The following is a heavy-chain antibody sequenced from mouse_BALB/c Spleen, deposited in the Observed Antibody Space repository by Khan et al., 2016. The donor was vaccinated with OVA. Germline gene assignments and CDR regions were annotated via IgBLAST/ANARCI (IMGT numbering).Heavy chain of an antibody. CDR1: GFTFSSYV. CDR2: ISSGGSYA. J-gene: IGHJ4*01. D-gene: IGHD2-14*01. CDR3: ARPEVRRDYAMDY. V-gene: IGHV5-9-3*01. Sequence: EVELVESGGGLVKPGGSLKLSCAASGFTFSSYVMSWVRQTPEKRLEWVATISSGGSYAYYPDSVKGRFTISRDNAKNTLYLQMSSLRSEDTAIYYCARPEVRRDYAMDYWGQGTSGTGSS.